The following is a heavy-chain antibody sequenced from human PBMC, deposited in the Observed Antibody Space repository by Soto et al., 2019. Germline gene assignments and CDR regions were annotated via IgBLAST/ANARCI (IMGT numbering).Heavy chain of an antibody. CDR2: ISAYKGNT. Sequence: ASVKDSGSADGYTFTSYGISWVRQARGQGLEGMAWISAYKGNTNYAQKLQSRVTLTADTSTSTAYMELRSLISDDTGVYYCARVHYYDSSGYYYGAGSFDYWGQGTLVTVSS. CDR1: GYTFTSYG. J-gene: IGHJ4*02. D-gene: IGHD3-22*01. V-gene: IGHV1-18*01. CDR3: ARVHYYDSSGYYYGAGSFDY.